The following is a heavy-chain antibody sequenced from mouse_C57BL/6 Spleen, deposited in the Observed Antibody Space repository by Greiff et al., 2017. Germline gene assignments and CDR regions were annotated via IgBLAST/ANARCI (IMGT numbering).Heavy chain of an antibody. CDR2: ISSGSSTI. J-gene: IGHJ4*01. CDR3: ARYGSSYYYAMDY. V-gene: IGHV5-17*01. Sequence: DVQLVESGGGLVKPGGSLKLSCAASGFTFSDYGMHWVRQAPEKGLEWVAYISSGSSTIYYADTVKGRFTISRDNAKNTLFLQMTSLRSEDTAMYYCARYGSSYYYAMDYWGQGTSVTVSS. CDR1: GFTFSDYG. D-gene: IGHD1-1*01.